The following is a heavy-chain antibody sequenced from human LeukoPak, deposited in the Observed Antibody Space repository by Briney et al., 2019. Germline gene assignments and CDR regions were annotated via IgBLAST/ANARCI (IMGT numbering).Heavy chain of an antibody. D-gene: IGHD6-13*01. CDR2: IIPIFGTA. V-gene: IGHV1-69*13. J-gene: IGHJ5*02. CDR3: ARKEYSSSWYGSYNWFDP. Sequence: SVKVSCKASGGTFSSYAISWVRQAPGQGLEWMGGIIPIFGTANYAQKFQGRVTITADESTSTAYMELSSLRSEDTAVYYCARKEYSSSWYGSYNWFDPWGQGTLVTVSS. CDR1: GGTFSSYA.